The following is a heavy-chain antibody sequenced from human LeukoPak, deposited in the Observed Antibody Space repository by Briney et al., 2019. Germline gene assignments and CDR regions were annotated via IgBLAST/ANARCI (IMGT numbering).Heavy chain of an antibody. Sequence: PGGSLRLSCAASGFTFSSYSMNWVRQAPGKGLEWISYISSSSSYIYYADSVKGRFTISRDNAYTSLYLQLNSLRAEDTAVYYCASGTIVGARGADNWGQGTLVTVSS. D-gene: IGHD1-26*01. CDR2: ISSSSSYI. J-gene: IGHJ4*02. CDR3: ASGTIVGARGADN. V-gene: IGHV3-21*01. CDR1: GFTFSSYS.